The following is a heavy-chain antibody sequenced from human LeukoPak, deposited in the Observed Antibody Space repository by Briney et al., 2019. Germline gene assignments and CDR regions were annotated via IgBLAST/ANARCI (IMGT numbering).Heavy chain of an antibody. J-gene: IGHJ4*02. D-gene: IGHD6-25*01. CDR1: GFTFDDYA. V-gene: IGHV3-43*02. CDR3: AKEVAAAGSFDY. Sequence: RGSLRLSCAASGFTFDDYAMHWVRQAPGKGLEWVSLISGDGGSTYYADSVKGRFTISRDNSKNSLYLQMNSLRTEDTALYYCAKEVAAAGSFDYWGQGTLVTVSS. CDR2: ISGDGGST.